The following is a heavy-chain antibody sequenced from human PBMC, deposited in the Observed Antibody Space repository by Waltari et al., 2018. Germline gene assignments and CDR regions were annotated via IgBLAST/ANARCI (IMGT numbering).Heavy chain of an antibody. J-gene: IGHJ4*02. CDR2: VSSDGTKK. D-gene: IGHD6-13*01. CDR1: RFTFNTYA. CDR3: ARDSIYSSTWLPDDY. V-gene: IGHV3-30*04. Sequence: QVQLVESGGGVVQPGRSLRLSCAAFRFTFNTYALHWVRQAPGKGLEWVAFVSSDGTKKYYADSVKGGFTISRDNSKATLYLQMDSLRTEDTAVYYCARDSIYSSTWLPDDYWGQGTLVTVSS.